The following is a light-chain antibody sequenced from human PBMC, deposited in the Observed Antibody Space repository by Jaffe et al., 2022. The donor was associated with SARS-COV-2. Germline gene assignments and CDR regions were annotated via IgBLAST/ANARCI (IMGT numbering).Light chain of an antibody. J-gene: IGKJ1*01. CDR1: QSISTW. V-gene: IGKV1-5*03. CDR3: QQYKTWSGT. Sequence: DIQMTQSPSTLSASVGDRVTITCRASQSISTWLAWYQQKPGKAPKLLMYKASSLESGVPSRFSGSGSGTEFTLTISSLQPEDFATYYCQQYKTWSGTFGQGTKVEIK. CDR2: KAS.